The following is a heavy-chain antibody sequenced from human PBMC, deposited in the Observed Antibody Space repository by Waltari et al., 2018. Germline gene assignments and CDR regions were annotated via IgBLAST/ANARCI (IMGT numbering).Heavy chain of an antibody. V-gene: IGHV3-48*04. CDR1: GMTFTTYR. Sequence: EVQLVESGGGLVQPGGSLRLPCAASGMTFTTYRMNWVRQAPGKGLEWISYVSGDSGYIDYADSERGRCTISRDNAQNSMYLQMNNLRADDTAVYYCAGIRRGFWFFDLWGRGTLVTVSS. J-gene: IGHJ2*01. CDR3: AGIRRGFWFFDL. CDR2: VSGDSGYI. D-gene: IGHD3-10*01.